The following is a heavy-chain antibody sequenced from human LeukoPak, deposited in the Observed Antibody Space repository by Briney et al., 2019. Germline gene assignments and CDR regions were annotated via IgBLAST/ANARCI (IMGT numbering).Heavy chain of an antibody. J-gene: IGHJ5*02. CDR1: GYPFISYY. D-gene: IGHD2-15*01. V-gene: IGHV1-46*01. CDR3: AKDFTQVVVVAATNSWFDP. CDR2: INPTDGST. Sequence: ASVKVSCKASGYPFISYYMHWVRQAPGRGLEWMGIINPTDGSTSYAQRFLGRVTMTRDTSTSTVYMELSSLRSEDTAVYYCAKDFTQVVVVAATNSWFDPWGQGTLVTVSS.